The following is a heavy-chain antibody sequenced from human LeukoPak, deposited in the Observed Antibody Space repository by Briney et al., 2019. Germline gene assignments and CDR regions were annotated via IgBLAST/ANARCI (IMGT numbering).Heavy chain of an antibody. CDR3: ARDRSYFDFWSGYDDAFDI. D-gene: IGHD3-3*01. CDR2: ISSSSSYI. J-gene: IGHJ3*02. CDR1: GFTFSSYS. Sequence: GGSLRLSCAASGFTFSSYSMNWVRQAPGKGLEWVSSISSSSSYIYYADSVKGRFTISRDNAKNSLYLQMNSLRAEDTAVYYCARDRSYFDFWSGYDDAFDIWGQGTMVTVSS. V-gene: IGHV3-21*01.